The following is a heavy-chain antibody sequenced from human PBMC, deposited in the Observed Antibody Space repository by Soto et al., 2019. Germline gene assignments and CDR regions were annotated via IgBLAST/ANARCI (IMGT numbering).Heavy chain of an antibody. Sequence: GESLKISCRSSGYRFTSYWIAWVRQMPGKGLEWMGIIFPSDSDTRYSPSFQGQVTISADRSTSTVFLQWASLKASDTAVYFCARKDKSGYFNWFDPWGQGTLVTVSS. J-gene: IGHJ5*02. CDR3: ARKDKSGYFNWFDP. V-gene: IGHV5-51*01. CDR2: IFPSDSDT. D-gene: IGHD3-22*01. CDR1: GYRFTSYW.